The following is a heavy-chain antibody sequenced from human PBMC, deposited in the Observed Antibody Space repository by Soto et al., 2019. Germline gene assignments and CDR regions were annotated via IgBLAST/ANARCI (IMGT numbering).Heavy chain of an antibody. V-gene: IGHV1-69*06. CDR2: IIPIFGTA. CDR3: ARERGKKMATLRHYYYGMDV. Sequence: SVKVSCKASGGTFSSYAISWVRQAPGQGLERMGGIIPIFGTANYAQKFQGRVTITADKSTSTAYMELSSLRSEDTAVYYCARERGKKMATLRHYYYGMDVWGQGTTVTVS. D-gene: IGHD5-12*01. J-gene: IGHJ6*02. CDR1: GGTFSSYA.